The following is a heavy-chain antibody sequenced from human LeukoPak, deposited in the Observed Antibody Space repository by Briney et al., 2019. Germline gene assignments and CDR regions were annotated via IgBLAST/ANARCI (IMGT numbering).Heavy chain of an antibody. V-gene: IGHV4-31*03. CDR1: GGSISSGGYY. J-gene: IGHJ6*02. CDR3: ARDRDIVVVPAAIPYYYYGMDV. D-gene: IGHD2-2*01. Sequence: SETLSLTCTVSGGSISSGGYYWSWIRQHPGKGLEWIGYIYYSGSTYYNPSLKSRVTISVDTSKNQFSLKLSSVTAADTAVYYCARDRDIVVVPAAIPYYYYGMDVWGQGTTVTVSS. CDR2: IYYSGST.